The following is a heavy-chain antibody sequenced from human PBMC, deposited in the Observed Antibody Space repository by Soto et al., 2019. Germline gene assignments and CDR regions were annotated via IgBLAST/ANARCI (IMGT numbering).Heavy chain of an antibody. Sequence: SGPTLVNPTETLTLTCTFSGFSLTSPGMCVSWIRQPPGKALEWLALIERDDDDKYYSTSLKTRLTISKDTRKNQVVLTMANMDPADTGTNFCAGYIGGPGGLTDMDVWGQGTTVTVSS. CDR2: IERDDDDK. CDR1: GFSLTSPGMC. J-gene: IGHJ6*02. CDR3: AGYIGGPGGLTDMDV. D-gene: IGHD3-10*01. V-gene: IGHV2-70*13.